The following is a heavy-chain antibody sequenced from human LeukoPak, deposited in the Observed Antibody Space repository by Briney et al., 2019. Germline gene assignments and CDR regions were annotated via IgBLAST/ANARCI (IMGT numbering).Heavy chain of an antibody. Sequence: GGSLRLSCAASGFIFSGSAVHWVRQASGKGLEWVGRMRSKANGYATAYAESVKGRFTISRDDSKNTAYLQMSSLKNGDTAVYYCAKYSWQHPIDYWGQGTLVTVSS. V-gene: IGHV3-73*01. CDR2: MRSKANGYAT. CDR3: AKYSWQHPIDY. D-gene: IGHD1-1*01. J-gene: IGHJ4*02. CDR1: GFIFSGSA.